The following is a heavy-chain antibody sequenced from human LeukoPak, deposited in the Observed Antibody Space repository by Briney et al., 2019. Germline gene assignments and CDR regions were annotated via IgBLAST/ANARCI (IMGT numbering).Heavy chain of an antibody. V-gene: IGHV1-24*01. Sequence: ASVKVSCKVSGYTLTELSMHWVRQARGKGLEWMGGFDPEDGETIYAQKFQGRVTMTEDTSTDTAYMELTSLRSEDTAVYYCANIRSWGSYALQFWGQGTMISVA. CDR3: ANIRSWGSYALQF. D-gene: IGHD3-16*01. CDR2: FDPEDGET. CDR1: GYTLTELS. J-gene: IGHJ3*01.